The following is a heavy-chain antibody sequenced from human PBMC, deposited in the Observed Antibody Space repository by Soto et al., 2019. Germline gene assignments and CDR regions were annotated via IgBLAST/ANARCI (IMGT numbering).Heavy chain of an antibody. D-gene: IGHD1-1*01. Sequence: GGSLRLSCAVSGFILNNAWMSWVRQAPGKGLEWVARIRSKSDGGTTDYAAPVKGRFTISRDDSKNTLYLQMNGLKSEDTAVYFCATTRRYLAGFDTWGQGTLVTVSS. CDR1: GFILNNAW. CDR3: ATTRRYLAGFDT. J-gene: IGHJ5*02. V-gene: IGHV3-15*01. CDR2: IRSKSDGGTT.